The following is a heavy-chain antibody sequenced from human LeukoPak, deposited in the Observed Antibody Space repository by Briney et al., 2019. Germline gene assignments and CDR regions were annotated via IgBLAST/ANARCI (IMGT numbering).Heavy chain of an antibody. V-gene: IGHV3-48*03. D-gene: IGHD3-10*01. CDR2: ISSNGSTI. J-gene: IGHJ4*02. Sequence: GGSLRLSCAASGFTFSSYEMNWVRKAPGKGLEWVSYISSNGSTIFYAGSVNGRFTIYRDNAKNSLSLLMNSLRAEDTAVYYCARDGGSGILDWGQGTLVTVSS. CDR3: ARDGGSGILD. CDR1: GFTFSSYE.